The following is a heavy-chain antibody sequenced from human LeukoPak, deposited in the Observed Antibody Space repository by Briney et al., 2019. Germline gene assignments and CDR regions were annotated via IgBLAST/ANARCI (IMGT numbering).Heavy chain of an antibody. J-gene: IGHJ4*02. CDR2: IYYSGST. Sequence: SETLSLTCTISSGSISGYYWSWIRQPPGKGLEWIGYIYYSGSTNYSPSLKSRVTISVDTSKNQFSLKLSSVTAADTAVYYCVRHRVEASDFDYWGRGTLVTVSS. CDR1: SGSISGYY. D-gene: IGHD3-10*01. V-gene: IGHV4-59*08. CDR3: VRHRVEASDFDY.